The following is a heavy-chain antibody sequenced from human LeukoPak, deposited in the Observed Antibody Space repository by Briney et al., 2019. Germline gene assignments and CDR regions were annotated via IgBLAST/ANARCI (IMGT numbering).Heavy chain of an antibody. CDR1: GFTFSNYW. CDR2: IGRDEGEN. J-gene: IGHJ3*01. D-gene: IGHD3-22*01. Sequence: GASLKLSCEASGFTFSNYWMTWVRQAPGKGLEWVANIGRDEGENHYVDSLEGRITITRDHAKNSAYLHMDSLRSEDTAVYYCVRDTPLLTYDSGSYHFFDALGLWGKGTMVSVSS. CDR3: VRDTPLLTYDSGSYHFFDALGL. V-gene: IGHV3-7*01.